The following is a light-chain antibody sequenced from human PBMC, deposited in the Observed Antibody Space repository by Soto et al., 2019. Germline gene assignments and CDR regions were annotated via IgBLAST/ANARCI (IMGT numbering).Light chain of an antibody. V-gene: IGKV3-15*01. CDR2: GAS. J-gene: IGKJ1*01. CDR1: QSVSSN. Sequence: EIVMTQSPATLSVSPGERATLSCRASQSVSSNLAWYQQKPGQAPRLLIYGASTRATGIPARFSGSGSGKEFTLTISRLQSEDFAVYYCQQYNKWPTFGQGTKVEIK. CDR3: QQYNKWPT.